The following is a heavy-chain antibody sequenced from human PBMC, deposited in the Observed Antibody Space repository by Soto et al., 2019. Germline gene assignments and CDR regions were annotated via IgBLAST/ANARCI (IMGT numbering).Heavy chain of an antibody. D-gene: IGHD6-13*01. Sequence: EVQLLESGGGLVQPGGSLRLSCAASGFTFSSYAMSWVRQAPGKGLEWVSAISGSGGSTYYADSVKGRFTISRDNSKNTLDLQMNSLRAEDTAVYYCAKGAGGGDSSSWYGGDYYYYGMDVWGQGTTVTVSS. CDR2: ISGSGGST. CDR1: GFTFSSYA. CDR3: AKGAGGGDSSSWYGGDYYYYGMDV. V-gene: IGHV3-23*01. J-gene: IGHJ6*02.